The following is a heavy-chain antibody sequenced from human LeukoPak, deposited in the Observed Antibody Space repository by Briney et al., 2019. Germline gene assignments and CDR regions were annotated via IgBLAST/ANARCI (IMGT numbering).Heavy chain of an antibody. CDR3: AKRPYGDYAILYFDY. J-gene: IGHJ4*02. V-gene: IGHV3-23*01. CDR2: ISSSGGST. CDR1: GFTFSSYG. Sequence: GGSLRLSCAASGFTFSSYGMSWVRQAPGKGLEWVSAISSSGGSTYYADSVKGRFTISRDNSKNTLYLQMNSLRAEDTAVYYCAKRPYGDYAILYFDYWGQGTLVTVSS. D-gene: IGHD4-17*01.